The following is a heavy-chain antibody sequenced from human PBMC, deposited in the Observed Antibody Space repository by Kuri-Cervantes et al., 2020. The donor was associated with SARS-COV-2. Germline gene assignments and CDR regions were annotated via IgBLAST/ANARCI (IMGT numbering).Heavy chain of an antibody. CDR1: GGSISSSSYY. CDR3: ARESAAGTPYFDY. D-gene: IGHD6-13*01. V-gene: IGHV4-39*07. J-gene: IGHJ4*02. Sequence: SETLSLTCTVSGGSISSSSYYWGWIRQPPGKGLEWIGSIYYSGSTNYNPSLKSRVTISVDTSKNQFSLKLSSVTAADTAVYYCARESAAGTPYFDYWGQGTLVTVSS. CDR2: IYYSGST.